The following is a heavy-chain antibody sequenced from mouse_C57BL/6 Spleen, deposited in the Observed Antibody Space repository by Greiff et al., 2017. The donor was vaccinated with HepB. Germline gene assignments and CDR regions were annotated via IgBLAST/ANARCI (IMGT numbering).Heavy chain of an antibody. CDR3: ASGLGRDWYFDV. D-gene: IGHD4-1*01. V-gene: IGHV1-64*01. CDR1: GYTFTSYW. CDR2: IHPNSGST. Sequence: QVQLQQSGAELVKPGASVKLSCKASGYTFTSYWMHWVKQRPGQGLEWIGMIHPNSGSTNYNEKFKSKATLTVDKSSSTAYMQLSSLTSEDSAVYYCASGLGRDWYFDVWGTGTTVTVSS. J-gene: IGHJ1*03.